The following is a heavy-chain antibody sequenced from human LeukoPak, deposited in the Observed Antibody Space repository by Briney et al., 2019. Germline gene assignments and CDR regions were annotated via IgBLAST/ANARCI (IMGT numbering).Heavy chain of an antibody. D-gene: IGHD3-22*01. CDR3: ARSAVYYDSSGYLAY. V-gene: IGHV1-2*02. J-gene: IGHJ4*02. CDR2: INPNGGGT. CDR1: GYTFTGYY. Sequence: ASVKVSCKASGYTFTGYYMHWVRQAPGQGLEWMGWINPNGGGTNYAQKFQGRVTMTRDTSISTAYMELSRLRSDDTAVYYCARSAVYYDSSGYLAYWGQGTLVTVSS.